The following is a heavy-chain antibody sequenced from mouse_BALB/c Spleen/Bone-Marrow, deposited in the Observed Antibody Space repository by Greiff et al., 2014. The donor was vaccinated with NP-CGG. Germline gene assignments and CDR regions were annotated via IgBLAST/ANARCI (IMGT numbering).Heavy chain of an antibody. CDR2: IDPENGDT. D-gene: IGHD2-10*02. Sequence: VQLQQSGAELVRSGASVRLSCTASGFNIKDYYMHWVKQRPEQGLEWIGWIDPENGDTEYAPKFQGEATMTADTSSNTAYLQLSSLTSEDSAGYYCNEGYGNYGYWGQGTTLTVSS. CDR1: GFNIKDYY. J-gene: IGHJ2*01. V-gene: IGHV14-4*02. CDR3: NEGYGNYGY.